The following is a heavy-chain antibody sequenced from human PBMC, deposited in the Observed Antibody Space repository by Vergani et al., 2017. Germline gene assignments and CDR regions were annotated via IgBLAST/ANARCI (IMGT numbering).Heavy chain of an antibody. D-gene: IGHD3-9*01. CDR3: ARGDYGILTGYRY. V-gene: IGHV1-46*03. J-gene: IGHJ4*02. Sequence: QVQLVQSGSELKKPGASVKVSCKTSGYTFSNYYMHWVRQAPAQGLEWMGIINPSGGHTNYAQKFQGRVTMTRDTSTSTVYMKLSSLRSEDTAIYYCARGDYGILTGYRYWGQGTLVTVSA. CDR1: GYTFSNYY. CDR2: INPSGGHT.